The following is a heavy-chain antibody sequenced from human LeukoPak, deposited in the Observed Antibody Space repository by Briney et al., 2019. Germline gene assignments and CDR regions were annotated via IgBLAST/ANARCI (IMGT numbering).Heavy chain of an antibody. CDR3: AKGPAAIGWFDP. V-gene: IGHV3-23*01. J-gene: IGHJ5*02. D-gene: IGHD2-2*02. Sequence: GGSLRLSCAASGFTFSSYAMSWVRQAPGKGLEWVSAIGGSGGSTYYADSVKGRFTISRDNSKNTLYLQMNSLRAEDTAVYYCAKGPAAIGWFDPWGQGTLVTVSS. CDR1: GFTFSSYA. CDR2: IGGSGGST.